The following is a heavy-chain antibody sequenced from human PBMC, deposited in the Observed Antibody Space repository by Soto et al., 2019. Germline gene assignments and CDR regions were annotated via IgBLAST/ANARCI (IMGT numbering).Heavy chain of an antibody. V-gene: IGHV4-59*01. Sequence: QVQLQESGPGLVKPSETLSLTCTVSGGSISSYYWSWIRQPPGKGLEWIGYIYYSGSTNYNPSLTGRVTLSVDTSKNQFSLKLSSVTAADTAVYYCARELRESETQSGWFDPWGQGTLVTVSS. CDR1: GGSISSYY. D-gene: IGHD3-10*01. CDR2: IYYSGST. J-gene: IGHJ5*02. CDR3: ARELRESETQSGWFDP.